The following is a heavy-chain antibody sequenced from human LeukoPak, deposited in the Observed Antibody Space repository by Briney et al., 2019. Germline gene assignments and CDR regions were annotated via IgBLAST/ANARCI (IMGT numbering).Heavy chain of an antibody. CDR2: ISSSSSTI. CDR1: GFTFSSYS. V-gene: IGHV3-48*02. J-gene: IGHJ4*02. CDR3: ARGVVVVAAREFDY. Sequence: PGGSLRLSCAASGFTFSSYSMNSVRQASGKGLEWVSYISSSSSTIYYADSVKGRFTISRDNAKNSLYLQMNSLRDEDTAVYYCARGVVVVAAREFDYWGQGTLVTVSS. D-gene: IGHD2-15*01.